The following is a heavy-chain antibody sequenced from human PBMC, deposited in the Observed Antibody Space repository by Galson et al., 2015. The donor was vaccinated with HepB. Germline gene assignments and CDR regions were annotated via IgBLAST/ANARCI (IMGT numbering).Heavy chain of an antibody. Sequence: SLRLSCAASGFTFSSYAMHWVRQAPGKGLEWVAVISYDGSNKYYADSVKGRFTISRDNSKNTLYLQMNSLRAEDTAVYYCARDLTIFGVIYGMDVWGQGTTVTVSS. D-gene: IGHD3-3*01. J-gene: IGHJ6*02. CDR2: ISYDGSNK. CDR1: GFTFSSYA. CDR3: ARDLTIFGVIYGMDV. V-gene: IGHV3-30-3*01.